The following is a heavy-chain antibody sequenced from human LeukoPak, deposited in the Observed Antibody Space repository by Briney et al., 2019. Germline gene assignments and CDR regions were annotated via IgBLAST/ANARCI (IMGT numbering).Heavy chain of an antibody. CDR3: ARVRRIAVAGASDY. J-gene: IGHJ4*02. Sequence: GGSLRLSCAASGFTFSAYGMDWVRQAPGKGLEWVANIKQDASEKYYVDSVKGRFTISRDNAKNSLYLQMNSLRAEDTAVYYCARVRRIAVAGASDYWGQGTLVTVSS. V-gene: IGHV3-7*01. CDR1: GFTFSAYG. D-gene: IGHD6-19*01. CDR2: IKQDASEK.